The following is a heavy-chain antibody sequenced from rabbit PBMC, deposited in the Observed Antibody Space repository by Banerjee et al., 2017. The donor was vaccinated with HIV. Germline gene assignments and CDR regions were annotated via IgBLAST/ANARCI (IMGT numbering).Heavy chain of an antibody. V-gene: IGHV1S45*01. CDR1: GFSFSNKAV. Sequence: QEQLVESGGGLVKPEGSLKLSCTAYGFSFSNKAVMCWVRQAPGKGLEWIACINVVTGKAVYASWAKGRFTFSKTSSTTVTLQMTSLTSADTAPYFCARDVYDVIGWNFGWWGPGTLVTVS. J-gene: IGHJ4*01. CDR2: INVVTGKA. CDR3: ARDVYDVIGWNFGW. D-gene: IGHD4-1*01.